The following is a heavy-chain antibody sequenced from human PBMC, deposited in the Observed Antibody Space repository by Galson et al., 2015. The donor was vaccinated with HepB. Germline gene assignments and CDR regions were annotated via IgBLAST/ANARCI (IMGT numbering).Heavy chain of an antibody. Sequence: SVKVSCKASGGTFSSYAISWVRQAPGQGLEWMGGIIPIFGTANYAQKFQGRVTITADESTSTAYMELSSLRSEDTAVYYCARGLGYCSSTSCYFYYYYGVDVWGQGTTVTVSS. J-gene: IGHJ6*02. CDR1: GGTFSSYA. D-gene: IGHD2-2*01. CDR2: IIPIFGTA. CDR3: ARGLGYCSSTSCYFYYYYGVDV. V-gene: IGHV1-69*13.